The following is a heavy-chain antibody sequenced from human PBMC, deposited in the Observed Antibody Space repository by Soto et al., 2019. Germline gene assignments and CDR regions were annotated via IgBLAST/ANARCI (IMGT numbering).Heavy chain of an antibody. J-gene: IGHJ4*02. Sequence: QVQLQESGPGLVKPSETLSLTCTVSGDSISNYYWTWIRQPPGKGLEWIGYIYYSGTTNYNPSLXSXXTLSVDTSKNQFSLKLSSVTAADTAVYYCARQLITWGQGTLVTVSS. V-gene: IGHV4-59*08. CDR1: GDSISNYY. CDR2: IYYSGTT. CDR3: ARQLIT.